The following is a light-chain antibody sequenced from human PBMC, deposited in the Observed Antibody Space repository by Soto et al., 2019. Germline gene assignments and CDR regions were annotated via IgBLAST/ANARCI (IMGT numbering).Light chain of an antibody. J-gene: IGLJ2*01. CDR1: SGHSSYA. CDR2: LNNDGSH. Sequence: QPVLTQSPSASASLGASVKLTCTLSSGHSSYAIAWHQQQPEKGPRYLMKLNNDGSHSKGDGIPDRFSGSSSGAERYLTLSRLQYEDEADYYCQAWGTGIVVFGGGTKLTVL. CDR3: QAWGTGIVV. V-gene: IGLV4-69*01.